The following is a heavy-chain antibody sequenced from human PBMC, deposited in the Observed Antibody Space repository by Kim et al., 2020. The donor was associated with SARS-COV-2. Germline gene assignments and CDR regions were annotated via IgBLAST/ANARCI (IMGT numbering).Heavy chain of an antibody. V-gene: IGHV4-34*01. D-gene: IGHD4-17*01. J-gene: IGHJ4*01. CDR3: SCAPLTSYGVFPGYYFDY. Sequence: SETLSLTCTVYGGSFSSYYWYWVRQRPAPGLGWVGEVSHSGSTNSNPSLTLQVTVSVSTSKNKYSLTLSPVTATAAATSYCSCAPLTSYGVFPGYYFDY. CDR1: GGSFSSYY. CDR2: VSHSGST.